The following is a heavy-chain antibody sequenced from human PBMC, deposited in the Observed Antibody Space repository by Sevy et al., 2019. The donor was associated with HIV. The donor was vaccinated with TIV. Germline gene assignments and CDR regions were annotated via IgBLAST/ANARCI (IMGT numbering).Heavy chain of an antibody. CDR3: ARAPDFWSGYTLGY. J-gene: IGHJ4*02. Sequence: SETLSLTCTVSGGSISSYYWSWIRQPAGKGLEWIGRIYSSGSTNYNPSLKSRVTMSVDTSKNQFSLKLSSVTAADTVVYYCARAPDFWSGYTLGYWGQGTLVTVSS. D-gene: IGHD3-3*01. CDR2: IYSSGST. V-gene: IGHV4-4*07. CDR1: GGSISSYY.